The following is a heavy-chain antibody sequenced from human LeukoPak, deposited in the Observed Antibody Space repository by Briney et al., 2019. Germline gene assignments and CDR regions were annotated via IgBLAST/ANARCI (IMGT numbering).Heavy chain of an antibody. CDR3: ARESSGSTLVY. D-gene: IGHD6-19*01. CDR2: TYYRSKWYN. J-gene: IGHJ4*02. CDR1: GDSVSSNSAA. Sequence: SQTLSLTCAISGDSVSSNSAAWNWIRKSPSRGLEWLGRTYYRSKWYNDYAVSVKSRITINPETSNNQFSLQVTSVTPEDTAVYYCARESSGSTLVYWGQGTLVTVSS. V-gene: IGHV6-1*01.